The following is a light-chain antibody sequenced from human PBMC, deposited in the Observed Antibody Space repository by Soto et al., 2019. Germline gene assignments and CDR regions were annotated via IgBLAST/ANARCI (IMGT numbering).Light chain of an antibody. V-gene: IGKV1-5*03. Sequence: DIQMTQSPSTLSASVGDRVTITCRASQSIKSWLAWYQQKPGKAPKLLIYKASILESGVPLRFSGSESGTEFTLTISCMQPDDVATYSCQQYFSYVQDTFGGGTKVEMK. J-gene: IGKJ4*01. CDR1: QSIKSW. CDR3: QQYFSYVQDT. CDR2: KAS.